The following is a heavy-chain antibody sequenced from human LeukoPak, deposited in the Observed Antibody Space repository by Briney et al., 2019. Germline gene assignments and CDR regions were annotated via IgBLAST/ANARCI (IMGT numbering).Heavy chain of an antibody. CDR2: ISSSSSYI. V-gene: IGHV3-21*01. Sequence: GGSLRLSCAASGFTFRSYSMNRVRQAPGKELEWVSSISSSSSYIYYADSVKGRFTISRDNAKNSLYLQMNSLRAEDTAVYYCARDFGNYYDSSGVFDYWGQGTLVTVSS. D-gene: IGHD3-22*01. J-gene: IGHJ4*02. CDR1: GFTFRSYS. CDR3: ARDFGNYYDSSGVFDY.